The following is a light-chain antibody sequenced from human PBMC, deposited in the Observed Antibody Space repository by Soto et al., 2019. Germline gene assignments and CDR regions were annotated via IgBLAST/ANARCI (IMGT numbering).Light chain of an antibody. V-gene: IGLV2-14*01. CDR2: DVS. CDR1: SSDVGGFNF. CDR3: SSYTTSSTIV. Sequence: QSVLTQPASVSGSPGQSITISCTGTSSDVGGFNFVSWYQQPPGEAPKLMIYDVSHRPSGVSNRFSGSKSGNTASLTISGLQAEDEGDYYCSSYTTSSTIVFGTGTKV. J-gene: IGLJ1*01.